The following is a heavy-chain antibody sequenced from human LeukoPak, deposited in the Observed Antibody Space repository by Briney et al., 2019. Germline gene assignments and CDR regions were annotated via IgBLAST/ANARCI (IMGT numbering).Heavy chain of an antibody. CDR3: ASSHGGWSIFWGMDV. Sequence: GASVKVSCKASGYTFTSYDINWVRQATGQGLEWMGRIIPILGIANYAQKFQGRVTITADKSTSTAYMELSSLRSEDTAVYYCASSHGGWSIFWGMDVWGQGTTVTVSS. D-gene: IGHD6-19*01. CDR2: IIPILGIA. CDR1: GYTFTSYD. J-gene: IGHJ6*02. V-gene: IGHV1-69*04.